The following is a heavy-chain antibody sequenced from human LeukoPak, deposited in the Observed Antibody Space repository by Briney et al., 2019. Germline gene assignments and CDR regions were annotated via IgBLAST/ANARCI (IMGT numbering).Heavy chain of an antibody. Sequence: GASVKVSCKASGYTFTSYDINWVRQAPGQGLEWMGWINPNSGGTNYAQKFQGRVTMTRDTSISTAYMELSRLRSDDTAVYYCARGGRFYSSSWYFNYWGQGTLVTVSS. CDR1: GYTFTSYD. CDR2: INPNSGGT. J-gene: IGHJ4*02. V-gene: IGHV1-2*02. CDR3: ARGGRFYSSSWYFNY. D-gene: IGHD6-13*01.